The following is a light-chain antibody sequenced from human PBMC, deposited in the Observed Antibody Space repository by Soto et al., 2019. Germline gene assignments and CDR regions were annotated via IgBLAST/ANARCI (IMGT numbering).Light chain of an antibody. CDR3: AAWDDSLRV. CDR1: SSNIGNNA. J-gene: IGLJ3*02. V-gene: IGLV1-36*01. CDR2: YDD. Sequence: QSVLTQPPSVSEAPRQRVTISCSGSSSNIGNNAVNWYQQLPGKAPKLLIYYDDLLPSGVSDRCSGSKSGTSASLAISGLQSEDEADYYCAAWDDSLRVFGGGTKLTVL.